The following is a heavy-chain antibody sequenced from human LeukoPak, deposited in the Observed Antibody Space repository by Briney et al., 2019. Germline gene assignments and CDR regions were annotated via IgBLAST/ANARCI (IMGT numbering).Heavy chain of an antibody. J-gene: IGHJ4*02. CDR3: ARISVAGKVPEDY. Sequence: ASVKVSCKASGYTFTSYDINWVRQATGQGLEWMGWMNPNGGNTGYAQKFQGRVTMTRNTSISTAYMELSSLRSDDTAVYYCARISVAGKVPEDYWGQGTLVTVSS. CDR2: MNPNGGNT. V-gene: IGHV1-8*01. CDR1: GYTFTSYD. D-gene: IGHD6-19*01.